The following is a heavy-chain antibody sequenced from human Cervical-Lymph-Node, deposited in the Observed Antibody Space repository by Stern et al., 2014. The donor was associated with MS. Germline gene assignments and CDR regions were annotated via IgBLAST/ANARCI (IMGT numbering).Heavy chain of an antibody. CDR3: ARVIGDGYDSLDD. Sequence: QLVQSGAEVRKPGSSVKVSCKVSGGTLSSYTIVWVRQAPGQGLQWMGGIIAVICTTDYAQKFHDRVTITADESTNTVYMEVTSLTSEDTAVYYCARVIGDGYDSLDDWGQGTLVTVSS. CDR1: GGTLSSYT. V-gene: IGHV1-69*01. CDR2: IIAVICTT. D-gene: IGHD5-24*01. J-gene: IGHJ4*02.